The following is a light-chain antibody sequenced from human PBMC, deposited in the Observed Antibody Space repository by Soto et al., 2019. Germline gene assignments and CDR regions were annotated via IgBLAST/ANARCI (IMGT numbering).Light chain of an antibody. J-gene: IGKJ1*01. CDR3: QQYGRSPPT. V-gene: IGKV3-20*01. CDR2: GAS. CDR1: QSVSSNY. Sequence: EIVLTQSPGTLSLSPGERATLFCRARQSVSSNYLAWYQQKPGQAPRLLIYGASGRATGIPDRFSGSGSGTDFTLTINRLEPEDFAVYYCQQYGRSPPTFGQGTKVEIK.